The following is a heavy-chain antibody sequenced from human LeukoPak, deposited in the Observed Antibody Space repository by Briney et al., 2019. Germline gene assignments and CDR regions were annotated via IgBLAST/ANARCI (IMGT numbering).Heavy chain of an antibody. CDR3: AKGPGAAVAKRYIQH. D-gene: IGHD6-19*01. CDR1: GFTFKDYA. J-gene: IGHJ1*01. Sequence: GGSLRLSCAASGFTFKDYAMHWVRQAPGKGLEWVALISWDSGNSYYADSVKGRFTIARDNSKNSLSLQMNSLRPEDTALYYCAKGPGAAVAKRYIQHWGQGTLVTVSS. CDR2: ISWDSGNS. V-gene: IGHV3-43D*03.